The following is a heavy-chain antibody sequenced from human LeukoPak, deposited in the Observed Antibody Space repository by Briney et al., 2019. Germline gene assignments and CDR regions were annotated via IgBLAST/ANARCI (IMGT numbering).Heavy chain of an antibody. CDR3: ARGGMKDIVVVPAARSKYGMDV. Sequence: ASVKVSCKASGYTFTSYDINWVRQATGQGLEWMGWMNPNSGNTGYAQKFQGRVTMTRNTSISTAYMELSSLRSEDTAVYYCARGGMKDIVVVPAARSKYGMDVWGQGTTVIVSS. CDR2: MNPNSGNT. J-gene: IGHJ6*02. D-gene: IGHD2-2*01. V-gene: IGHV1-8*01. CDR1: GYTFTSYD.